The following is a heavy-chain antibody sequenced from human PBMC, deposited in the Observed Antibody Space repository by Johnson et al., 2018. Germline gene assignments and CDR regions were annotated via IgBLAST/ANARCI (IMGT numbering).Heavy chain of an antibody. J-gene: IGHJ4*02. CDR3: LGGDRVPSSDS. CDR1: GASIRTYY. Sequence: QLGESGPRLVKPSXTLSXTCXVSGASIRTYYWRWIRQSPGRGLEWIGYVYHNGYINYNPSLKSRLTISLDTSTNNFSLRLTSWTAADQAVYYCLGGDRVPSSDSWGQGAMVTVSS. CDR2: VYHNGYI. V-gene: IGHV4-59*12. D-gene: IGHD3-3*01.